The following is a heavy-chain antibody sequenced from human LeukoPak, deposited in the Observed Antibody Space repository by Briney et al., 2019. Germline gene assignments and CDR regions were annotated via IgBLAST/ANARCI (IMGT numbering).Heavy chain of an antibody. CDR3: ARGRLYITMGRGVTNAPYFDY. CDR2: INHSGST. Sequence: SETLSLTCAVYGGSFSGYYWSWIRQPPGKGLEWIGEINHSGSTNYNPSLKSRVTISIDTSKKQFSLRLSSVTAADTAVYYRARGRLYITMGRGVTNAPYFDYWGQGTPVTVSS. J-gene: IGHJ4*02. D-gene: IGHD3-10*01. CDR1: GGSFSGYY. V-gene: IGHV4-34*01.